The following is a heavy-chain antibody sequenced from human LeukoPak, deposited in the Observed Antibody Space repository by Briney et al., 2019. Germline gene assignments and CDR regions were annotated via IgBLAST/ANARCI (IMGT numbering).Heavy chain of an antibody. D-gene: IGHD6-13*01. V-gene: IGHV3-74*01. J-gene: IGHJ4*02. CDR1: GFTFSSYW. Sequence: PEGSLRLSCAASGFTFSSYWMHWVRQAPGKGLVWVSRINTDGSSTSYADSVKGRFTISRDNAKNTLYLQMNSLRAEDTAVYYCARAAAAGTGGTEYYFDYWGQGTLVTVSS. CDR2: INTDGSST. CDR3: ARAAAAGTGGTEYYFDY.